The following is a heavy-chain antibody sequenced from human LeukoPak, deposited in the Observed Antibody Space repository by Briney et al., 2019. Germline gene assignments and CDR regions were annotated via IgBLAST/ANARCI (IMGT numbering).Heavy chain of an antibody. Sequence: PGGSLRLSCAASGGTTDDYGMSWVRQPPGKGLEWVSGINWDGTNTYYAESVKGRFTISRDSAEKSLYLQMNSLRDDDTAFYYCVKDLSRSWYSFDYWGQGTLVTVSS. CDR1: GGTTDDYG. J-gene: IGHJ4*02. CDR2: INWDGTNT. V-gene: IGHV3-20*04. CDR3: VKDLSRSWYSFDY. D-gene: IGHD6-13*01.